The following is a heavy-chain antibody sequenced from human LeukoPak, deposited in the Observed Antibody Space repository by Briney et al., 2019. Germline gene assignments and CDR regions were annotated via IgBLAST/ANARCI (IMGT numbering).Heavy chain of an antibody. D-gene: IGHD2-15*01. CDR2: INHSGST. CDR3: ARGLADCSGGSCSHNWFDP. J-gene: IGHJ5*02. V-gene: IGHV4-34*01. Sequence: PSETLSLTCAVYGGSFSDYYWSWIRQPPGKGLEWIGEINHSGSTNYNPSLKSRVTISVDTSKNQFSLRLSSVTAADTAVYYCARGLADCSGGSCSHNWFDPWGQGNLVTVSS. CDR1: GGSFSDYY.